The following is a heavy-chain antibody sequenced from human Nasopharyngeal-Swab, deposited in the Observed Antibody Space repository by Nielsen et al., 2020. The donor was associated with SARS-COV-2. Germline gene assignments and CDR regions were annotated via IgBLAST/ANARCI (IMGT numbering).Heavy chain of an antibody. J-gene: IGHJ3*02. V-gene: IGHV1-8*01. CDR1: GYTFTSYD. CDR2: MNPNSGNT. Sequence: ASVKVSCKASGYTFTSYDINWVRQATGQGLEWMGWMNPNSGNTGYAQKFQGGVTMTRNTSISTAYMELSSLRSEDTAVYYCAGRGYSYGSRALRGAFDIWGQGTMVTVSS. CDR3: AGRGYSYGSRALRGAFDI. D-gene: IGHD5-18*01.